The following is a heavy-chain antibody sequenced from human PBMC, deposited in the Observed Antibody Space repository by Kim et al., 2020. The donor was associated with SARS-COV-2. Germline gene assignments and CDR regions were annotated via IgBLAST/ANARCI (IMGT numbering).Heavy chain of an antibody. Sequence: GGSLRLSCAASGFTFDDYAMHWVRQAPGKGLEWVSLISGDGGSTYYADSVKGRFTISRDNSKNSLYLQMNSLRTEDTALYYCAKGELRFLEWLLHPLYYYYYYGMDVWGQGTTVTVSS. CDR1: GFTFDDYA. CDR2: ISGDGGST. V-gene: IGHV3-43*02. D-gene: IGHD3-3*01. J-gene: IGHJ6*02. CDR3: AKGELRFLEWLLHPLYYYYYYGMDV.